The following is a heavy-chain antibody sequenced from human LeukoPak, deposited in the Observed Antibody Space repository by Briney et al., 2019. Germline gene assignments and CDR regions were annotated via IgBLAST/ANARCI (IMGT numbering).Heavy chain of an antibody. V-gene: IGHV3-21*06. Sequence: GGSLRLSCTASGFPFSSYSMNWVRQAPGKGLEWVSTIPSSGDSIYYADSVKGRFTVSRDNAENSLYLHMNSLRAEDTAVYYCARGCSGGVCFRDFWGRGALVTVSS. J-gene: IGHJ4*02. CDR2: IPSSGDSI. CDR3: ARGCSGGVCFRDF. CDR1: GFPFSSYS. D-gene: IGHD2-8*02.